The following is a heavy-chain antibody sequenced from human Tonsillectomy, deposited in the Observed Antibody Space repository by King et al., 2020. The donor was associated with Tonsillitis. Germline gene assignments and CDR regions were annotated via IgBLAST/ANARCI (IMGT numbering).Heavy chain of an antibody. Sequence: QLQESGPGLVKPSETLSLTCTVSGGSISSSSYYWGWIRQPPGKGREWIGNIYYSGSTYYNPSLKSRVTISVDTSKNQFSLKLSSVTAADTAVYYCARSGGLDYFDPWGQGTLVTVSA. CDR3: ARSGGLDYFDP. CDR1: GGSISSSSYY. J-gene: IGHJ5*02. D-gene: IGHD3/OR15-3a*01. CDR2: IYYSGST. V-gene: IGHV4-39*01.